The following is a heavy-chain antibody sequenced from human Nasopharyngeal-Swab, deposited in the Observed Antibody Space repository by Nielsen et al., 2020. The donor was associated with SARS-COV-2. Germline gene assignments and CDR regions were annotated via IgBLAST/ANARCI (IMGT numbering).Heavy chain of an antibody. CDR1: GLPFNNYA. J-gene: IGHJ6*03. Sequence: GGSLRLSCAVSGLPFNNYAVTWVRQAPGKGLEWVSIISSSGTDTYYADYVKGRFTISRDNSKNTLYLQMNSLRAEDSAIYYCAKSRGDTTMAHYYYLDVWGKRTTVTVSS. CDR3: AKSRGDTTMAHYYYLDV. CDR2: ISSSGTDT. V-gene: IGHV3-23*01. D-gene: IGHD5-24*01.